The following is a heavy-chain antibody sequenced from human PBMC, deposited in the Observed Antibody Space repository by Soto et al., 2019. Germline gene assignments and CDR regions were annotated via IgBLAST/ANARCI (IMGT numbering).Heavy chain of an antibody. D-gene: IGHD2-21*01. V-gene: IGHV3-74*03. CDR2: VNNDGTDT. CDR3: ARGGLQHALDV. Sequence: EVQLVESGGGLVQPGGSLRLSCAASGFTFSNYWMYWVRPAPGKGLVWVSRVNNDGTDTTHADSVKGRFTISRANAENTLYLQMNSLRSEDTAVYYCARGGLQHALDVWGQGSTVTVSS. CDR1: GFTFSNYW. J-gene: IGHJ6*02.